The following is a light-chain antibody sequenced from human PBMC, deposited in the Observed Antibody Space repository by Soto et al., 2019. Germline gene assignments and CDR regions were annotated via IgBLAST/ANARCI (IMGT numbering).Light chain of an antibody. Sequence: DIPLTQSPSFLSASVGGRVTITCRASQAISSHLAWYQQKPGKAPNLLIYGASTLQSGVPSRFSGSGSGTQFILTISSLQPEDFATYYCQQLNSYPLTFGPGTTVDIK. J-gene: IGKJ3*01. CDR3: QQLNSYPLT. CDR1: QAISSH. V-gene: IGKV1-9*01. CDR2: GAS.